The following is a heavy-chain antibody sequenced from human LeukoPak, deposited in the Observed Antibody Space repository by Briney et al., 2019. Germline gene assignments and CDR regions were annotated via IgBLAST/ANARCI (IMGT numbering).Heavy chain of an antibody. CDR2: ISSSSSYI. Sequence: GRSLRLSRAASGFTFSSYSMNWVRLAPGKGLEWVSSISSSSSYIYYADSVKGGFTISRDNAKNSLYLQMNSLRAEDTAVYYCARPLGIAVAGYDYWGQGTLVTVSS. J-gene: IGHJ4*02. V-gene: IGHV3-21*01. CDR1: GFTFSSYS. D-gene: IGHD6-19*01. CDR3: ARPLGIAVAGYDY.